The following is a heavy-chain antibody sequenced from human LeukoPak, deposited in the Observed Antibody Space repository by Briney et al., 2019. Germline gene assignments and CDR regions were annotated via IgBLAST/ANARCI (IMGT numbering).Heavy chain of an antibody. J-gene: IGHJ3*02. V-gene: IGHV4-59*12. Sequence: SETLSLTCTVSGGSISSYYWSRIRQPPGKGLEWIGYIYYSGSTNYNPSLKSRVTISVDTSKTQFSLKLSSVTAADTALYYCAREIHYDSSGQRSLHAFDIWGQGTMVTVSS. CDR1: GGSISSYY. D-gene: IGHD3-22*01. CDR2: IYYSGST. CDR3: AREIHYDSSGQRSLHAFDI.